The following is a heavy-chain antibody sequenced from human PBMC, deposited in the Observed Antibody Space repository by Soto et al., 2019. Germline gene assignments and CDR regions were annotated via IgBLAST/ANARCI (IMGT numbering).Heavy chain of an antibody. CDR1: GLTFRSYW. V-gene: IGHV3-74*03. Sequence: EVQLVESWGGLVQPGESLRLSCAASGLTFRSYWMHWARQAPGKGLVWVSRINTDGSVAMYVDSVKGRFTISRDNAKNTLFLHMSSLRAEDTAVYYCVRDMQLWLLDSWGQGTLVTVSS. D-gene: IGHD2-21*01. CDR3: VRDMQLWLLDS. CDR2: INTDGSVA. J-gene: IGHJ4*02.